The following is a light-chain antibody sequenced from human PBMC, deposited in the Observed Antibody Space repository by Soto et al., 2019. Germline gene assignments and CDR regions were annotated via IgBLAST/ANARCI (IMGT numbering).Light chain of an antibody. J-gene: IGLJ1*01. V-gene: IGLV2-14*01. Sequence: QSALTQPASVSGSPGQSITISCTGTSSDDGGYHYVSWYQQHPGKAPKLIIYEVSNRPSGVSNRFSGSKSGNTASLTISGLQAEEEADYYCNSYTSKSTGVFGTGTKLTVL. CDR2: EVS. CDR1: SSDDGGYHY. CDR3: NSYTSKSTGV.